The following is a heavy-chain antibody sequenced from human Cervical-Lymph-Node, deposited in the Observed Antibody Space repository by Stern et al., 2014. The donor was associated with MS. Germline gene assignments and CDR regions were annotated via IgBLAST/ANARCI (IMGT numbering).Heavy chain of an antibody. V-gene: IGHV4-61*02. D-gene: IGHD3-9*01. Sequence: VQLVESGPGLVKPSQTLSLTCTVSGGSISSGSYYWSWIRQPAGKGLEWIGRIYTSGGTNYNPSLKIRLTISVDTSKNQFSLKLSSVTAADTAVYYCARDCRLRYFDNYGMDVWGQGTTVTVSS. CDR2: IYTSGGT. CDR1: GGSISSGSYY. CDR3: ARDCRLRYFDNYGMDV. J-gene: IGHJ6*02.